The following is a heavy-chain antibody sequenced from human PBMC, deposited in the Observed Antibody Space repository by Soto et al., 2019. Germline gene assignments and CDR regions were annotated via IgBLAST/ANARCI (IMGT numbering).Heavy chain of an antibody. CDR1: GWSFSGYY. D-gene: IGHD2-15*01. V-gene: IGHV4-34*01. Sequence: VQLPPWGAGLFKPSGALSLTCAGHGWSFSGYYWSWTRQAPGKGLGGIGEINHSGSTNYNPSLKSRVTISVDTSKNQFSLKLSSVTAADTAVYYCARGWGYCSGGSCYKDYYYYMDVWGKGTTVTVSS. J-gene: IGHJ6*03. CDR2: INHSGST. CDR3: ARGWGYCSGGSCYKDYYYYMDV.